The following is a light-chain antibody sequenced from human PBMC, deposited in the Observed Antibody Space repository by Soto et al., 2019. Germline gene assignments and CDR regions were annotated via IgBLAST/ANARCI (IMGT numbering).Light chain of an antibody. V-gene: IGLV2-23*02. J-gene: IGLJ2*01. CDR3: CSYEGSSTFEV. Sequence: QSALTQPASVSGSPGQSITISCTGTSSDVGSYNLVSWYQQHPGKAPKLMIYEVSKRPSGVSNRFSGSKSGHTASLTISGLQDDEEDDYYCCSYEGSSTFEVFGGGTQLTVL. CDR2: EVS. CDR1: SSDVGSYNL.